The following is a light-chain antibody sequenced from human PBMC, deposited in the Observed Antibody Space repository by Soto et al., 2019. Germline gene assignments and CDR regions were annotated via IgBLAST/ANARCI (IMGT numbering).Light chain of an antibody. CDR2: TNT. CDR1: SSNIGSNT. Sequence: QPVLTQPPSASGTPGQRVTISCSGSSSNIGSNTVNWYQQLPGAAPKLLIYTNTQRPSGVPDRFSGSKSGTSASLAISGLQSEDEADYYCAAWDDSLSGVVFGGGTKVTVL. V-gene: IGLV1-44*01. CDR3: AAWDDSLSGVV. J-gene: IGLJ3*02.